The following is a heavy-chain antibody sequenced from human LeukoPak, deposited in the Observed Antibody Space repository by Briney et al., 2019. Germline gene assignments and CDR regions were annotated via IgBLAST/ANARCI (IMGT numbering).Heavy chain of an antibody. CDR2: MNPNSGGT. Sequence: ASVKVSCKASGYTLTGYYMHWVRQAPGQGLEWMGWMNPNSGGTKYAQKLQGRVTMTRDTSISTAYMELSRLRSDDTAMYYCARDKLGLGELSLYDQWGQGTLVTVFS. CDR1: GYTLTGYY. V-gene: IGHV1-2*02. D-gene: IGHD3-16*02. J-gene: IGHJ5*02. CDR3: ARDKLGLGELSLYDQ.